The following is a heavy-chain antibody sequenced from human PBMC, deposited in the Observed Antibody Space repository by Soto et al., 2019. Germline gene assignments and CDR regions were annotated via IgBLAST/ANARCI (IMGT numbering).Heavy chain of an antibody. J-gene: IGHJ6*02. D-gene: IGHD2-21*02. CDR1: GFTFSSYA. V-gene: IGHV3-23*01. CDR3: AKDRVGGGDGNYYYYGMDV. CDR2: ISGSGGST. Sequence: EVQLLESGGGLVQPGGSLRLSCAASGFTFSSYAMSWVRQAPGKGLEWVSAISGSGGSTYYADSVKGRFTISRDNSKNTLYLQMNSLRAEDTAVYYCAKDRVGGGDGNYYYYGMDVWGQGTTVTVSS.